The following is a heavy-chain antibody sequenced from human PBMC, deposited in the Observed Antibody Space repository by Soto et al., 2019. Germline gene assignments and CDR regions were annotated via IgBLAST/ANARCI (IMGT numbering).Heavy chain of an antibody. V-gene: IGHV3-33*03. CDR2: IWYDGSGQ. CDR1: GFTFSNYG. CDR3: AKDEVSRKYYGHSLDV. J-gene: IGHJ6*02. Sequence: QVQLVESGGGLVQPGRSLRLSCVVSGFTFSNYGMHWVRQAPGKGLEWVADIWYDGSGQRYAVSVQGRFTISRDNSKNTLYLQITSLRVEDTAVYYCAKDEVSRKYYGHSLDVWGQGTTVTVSS. D-gene: IGHD4-17*01.